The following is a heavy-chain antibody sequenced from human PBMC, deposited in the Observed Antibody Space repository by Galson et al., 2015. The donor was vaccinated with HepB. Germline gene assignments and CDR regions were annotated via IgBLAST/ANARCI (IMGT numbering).Heavy chain of an antibody. V-gene: IGHV1-24*01. J-gene: IGHJ4*02. CDR1: GYTLTDLS. CDR2: FDPEDGET. Sequence: SVKVSCKVSGYTLTDLSMHWVRQAPGKGLEWMGGFDPEDGETIYAQKFQGRVTMTEDTSTDTAYMELSSLRTEDTAVYYCATGPPQIAVAGYFDYWSQGTLVTVSS. D-gene: IGHD6-19*01. CDR3: ATGPPQIAVAGYFDY.